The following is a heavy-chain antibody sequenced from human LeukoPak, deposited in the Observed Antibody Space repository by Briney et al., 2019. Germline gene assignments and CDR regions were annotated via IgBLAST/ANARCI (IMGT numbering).Heavy chain of an antibody. V-gene: IGHV5-51*01. D-gene: IGHD6-19*01. CDR2: IYPGDSDT. J-gene: IGHJ4*02. CDR1: GYSFTSYW. CDR3: ARPRGSGPGMAYFDY. Sequence: GESLKISCKGSGYSFTSYWIGWVRQMPGKGLEWMGIIYPGDSDTRYSPSFQGQVTISVDKSSSTAYLQWSSLKDSDTAMYYCARPRGSGPGMAYFDYWGQGTLVTVSS.